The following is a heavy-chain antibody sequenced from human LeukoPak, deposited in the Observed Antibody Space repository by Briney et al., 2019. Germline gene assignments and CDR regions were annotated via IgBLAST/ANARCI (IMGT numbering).Heavy chain of an antibody. CDR2: IIPIFGTA. Sequence: ASVKVSCKASGGTFSSYAISWVRQAPGQGLEWMGGIIPIFGTANYAQKFQGRVTITADKSTSTAYMELSSLRSEDTAVYYCARVVSYDSSGYYHSLGYWGQGTLVTVSS. D-gene: IGHD3-22*01. CDR3: ARVVSYDSSGYYHSLGY. J-gene: IGHJ4*02. V-gene: IGHV1-69*06. CDR1: GGTFSSYA.